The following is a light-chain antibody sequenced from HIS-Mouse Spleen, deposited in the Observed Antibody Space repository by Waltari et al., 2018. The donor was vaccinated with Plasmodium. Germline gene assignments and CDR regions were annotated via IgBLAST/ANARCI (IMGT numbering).Light chain of an antibody. CDR2: EDS. Sequence: SYELTQPPSLSVSPGHTARITCSGDASPKKYAYWYQQKYGQATVLVIYEDSKRPSGIPERFSGSSSGTIATLTISGAQVEDEADYYCYSTDSSGNHRVFGGGTKLTVL. J-gene: IGLJ3*02. CDR1: ASPKKY. CDR3: YSTDSSGNHRV. V-gene: IGLV3-10*01.